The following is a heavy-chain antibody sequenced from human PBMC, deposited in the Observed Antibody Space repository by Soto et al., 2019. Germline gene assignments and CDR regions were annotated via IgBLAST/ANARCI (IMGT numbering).Heavy chain of an antibody. CDR1: GDSVSSTSAA. D-gene: IGHD3-16*01. Sequence: SQTLSLTCAISGDSVSSTSAAWNWIRQSPSRGLEWLGRTFYRSKWYYDYAVSVKSRITINPDTSKNQFSLQLNSVTPEDTAVYYCSRRLKLRADYYGIDVRGQGTTVTVSS. CDR2: TFYRSKWYY. CDR3: SRRLKLRADYYGIDV. J-gene: IGHJ6*02. V-gene: IGHV6-1*01.